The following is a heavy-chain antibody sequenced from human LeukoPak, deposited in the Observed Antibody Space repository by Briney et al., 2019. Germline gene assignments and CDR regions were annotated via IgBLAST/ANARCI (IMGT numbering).Heavy chain of an antibody. CDR3: AREEARWEWFDP. CDR2: IDTGGRT. V-gene: IGHV3-66*01. D-gene: IGHD1-26*01. Sequence: GGSLRLSYAASGFTVNSNDMSWVRQAPGKGLEWVSVIDTGGRTYYADSVKGRFTISTDNSKNTLDLQMDSLRAEDTAVYYCAREEARWEWFDPWGQGTLVTVSS. CDR1: GFTVNSND. J-gene: IGHJ5*02.